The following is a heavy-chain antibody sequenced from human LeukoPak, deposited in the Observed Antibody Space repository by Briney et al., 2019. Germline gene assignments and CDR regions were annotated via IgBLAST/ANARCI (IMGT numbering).Heavy chain of an antibody. J-gene: IGHJ4*02. CDR2: ISWNSGSI. D-gene: IGHD6-6*01. V-gene: IGHV3-9*01. Sequence: GGSLRLSCAASGFTFDDYAMHWVRQAPGKGLEWVSGISWNSGSIGYADSVKGRFTISRDNAKNSLYLQMNSLRAEDTALYYCAKDEQLVPLFPFDYWGQGTLVTVSS. CDR3: AKDEQLVPLFPFDY. CDR1: GFTFDDYA.